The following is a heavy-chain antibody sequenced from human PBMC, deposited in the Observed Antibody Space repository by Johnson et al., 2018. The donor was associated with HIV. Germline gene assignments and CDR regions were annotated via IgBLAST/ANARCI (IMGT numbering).Heavy chain of an antibody. D-gene: IGHD1-26*01. Sequence: VQLVESGGGVVQPGRSVRLSCAASGLSFSSYGMEWVSGISWNSGNKGYVDSVKGRFTISRDNAKNSLYLQMNSLRTEDTAFYYCARDRYSGSFTLGAFDIWGQGTVVTVSS. CDR1: GLSFSSYG. V-gene: IGHV3-9*01. CDR2: ISWNSGNK. J-gene: IGHJ3*02. CDR3: ARDRYSGSFTLGAFDI.